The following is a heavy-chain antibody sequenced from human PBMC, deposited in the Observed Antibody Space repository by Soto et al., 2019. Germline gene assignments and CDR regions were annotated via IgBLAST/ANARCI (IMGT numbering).Heavy chain of an antibody. CDR1: GFTFSSYS. D-gene: IGHD5-12*01. Sequence: GGSLRLSCAASGFTFSSYSMNWVRQAPGKGLEWVSYISSSSSTIYYAGSVKGRFTITRDNAKNSLYLQMNSLRAKDTAVYYCARLMGGYDSFTYYYYYYMDVWGKGTTVTVSS. V-gene: IGHV3-48*01. J-gene: IGHJ6*03. CDR2: ISSSSSTI. CDR3: ARLMGGYDSFTYYYYYYMDV.